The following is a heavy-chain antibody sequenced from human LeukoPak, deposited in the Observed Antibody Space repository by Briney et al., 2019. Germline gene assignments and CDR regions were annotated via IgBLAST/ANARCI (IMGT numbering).Heavy chain of an antibody. V-gene: IGHV3-9*01. D-gene: IGHD3-10*01. J-gene: IGHJ6*02. Sequence: GGSLRLSCAASGFTFDDYAMHWVRQAPGKGLEWVSGISWNSGSIGYADSVKGRFTISRDNAKNSLYLQMNSLRAEDTALYYCAKDMRAGRITMVRGGPYYYYYGMDVWGQGTRSPSP. CDR1: GFTFDDYA. CDR2: ISWNSGSI. CDR3: AKDMRAGRITMVRGGPYYYYYGMDV.